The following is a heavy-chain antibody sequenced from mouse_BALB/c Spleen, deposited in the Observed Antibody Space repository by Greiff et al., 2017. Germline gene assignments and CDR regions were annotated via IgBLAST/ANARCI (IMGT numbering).Heavy chain of an antibody. CDR2: IYPGSGST. J-gene: IGHJ3*01. CDR3: TRGRDYDSFAY. Sequence: LQQPGSELVRPGASVKLSCKASGYTFTSYWMHWVKQRPGQGLEWIGNIYPGSGSTNYDEKFKSKATLTVDTSSSTAYMQLSSLTSEDSAVYYCTRGRDYDSFAYWGQGTLVTVSA. CDR1: GYTFTSYW. V-gene: IGHV1S22*01. D-gene: IGHD2-4*01.